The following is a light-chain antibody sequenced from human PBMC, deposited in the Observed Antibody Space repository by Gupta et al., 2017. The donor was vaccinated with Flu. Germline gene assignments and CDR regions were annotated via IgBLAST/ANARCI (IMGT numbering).Light chain of an antibody. CDR3: QQYNDWPPWT. CDR1: QSVSTK. J-gene: IGKJ1*01. V-gene: IGKV3-15*01. CDR2: DAS. Sequence: AAVFVSPGERATLSCRATQSVSTKLAWYQQKPGQAPRLLIYDASTRATGVPARFSGSGSGTEFTLTISSLQSEDFAVYYCQQYNDWPPWTLGQGTKV.